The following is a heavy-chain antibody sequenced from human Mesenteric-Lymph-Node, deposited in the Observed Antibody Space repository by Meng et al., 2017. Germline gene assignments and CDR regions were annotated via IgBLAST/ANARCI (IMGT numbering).Heavy chain of an antibody. CDR3: ARYRYSGSYFWFDP. CDR2: IKQDGSEK. CDR1: GFTFSSYW. V-gene: IGHV3-7*01. Sequence: GGSLRLSCTVSGFTFSSYWMSWVRQAPGKGLEWVANIKQDGSEKYYVDSVKGRFTISRDNAKNSLYLQMNSLRAEDTAVYYCARYRYSGSYFWFDPWGQGTLVTVSS. D-gene: IGHD1-26*01. J-gene: IGHJ5*02.